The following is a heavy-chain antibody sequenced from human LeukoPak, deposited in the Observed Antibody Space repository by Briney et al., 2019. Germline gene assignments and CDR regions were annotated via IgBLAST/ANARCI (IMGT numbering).Heavy chain of an antibody. D-gene: IGHD6-19*01. CDR1: GFTFSNYE. J-gene: IGHJ4*02. V-gene: IGHV3-48*03. Sequence: GGSLRLSCAASGFTFSNYEMKWVRQAPGEGLEWVSYIGSSGSLMYYADSVKGRFTVSRDNAKNSLYLQMNSLRAEDTAVYYCARGWAGNYWGQGTLVTVSS. CDR2: IGSSGSLM. CDR3: ARGWAGNY.